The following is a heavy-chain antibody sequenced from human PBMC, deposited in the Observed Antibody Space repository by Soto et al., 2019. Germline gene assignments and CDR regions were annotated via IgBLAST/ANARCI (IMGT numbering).Heavy chain of an antibody. D-gene: IGHD3-9*01. CDR1: GFTFSSYW. Sequence: GGSLRLSCAASGFTFSSYWMSWVRQAPGKGLEWVANIKQDGSEKYYVDSVKGRFTISRDNAKNSLYLQMNSLRAEDTAVYYCARLLYDILTGYRYYYYMDVWGKGTTVTVSS. CDR3: ARLLYDILTGYRYYYYMDV. J-gene: IGHJ6*03. V-gene: IGHV3-7*01. CDR2: IKQDGSEK.